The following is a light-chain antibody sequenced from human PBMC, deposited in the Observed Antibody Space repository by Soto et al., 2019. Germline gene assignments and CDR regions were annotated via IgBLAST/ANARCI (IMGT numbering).Light chain of an antibody. CDR2: EVT. J-gene: IGLJ1*01. V-gene: IGLV2-23*02. Sequence: QSVLTQPASVSGSLGQSITISCTRPSSDVWSFNFVSWYQQHPDKAPQVLIYEVTKRPPGVSNRFSGSKSGNTASLTISGLQADDEADYYCCSDAGSSSYVFGTGTKLT. CDR3: CSDAGSSSYV. CDR1: SSDVWSFNF.